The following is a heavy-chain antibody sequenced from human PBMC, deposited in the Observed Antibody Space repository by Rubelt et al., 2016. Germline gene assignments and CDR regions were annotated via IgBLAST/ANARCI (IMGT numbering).Heavy chain of an antibody. J-gene: IGHJ6*02. CDR1: GGSISSSSYY. CDR2: IYYSGST. V-gene: IGHV4-61*05. CDR3: ARNYCSSTSCFYGMDV. Sequence: QLQLQESGPGLVKPSETLSLTCTVSGGSISSSSYYWGWIRQPPGKGLEWIGYIYYSGSTNYNPSLRSRVTISVDTSKNQFSLKLSSVTAADTAVYYCARNYCSSTSCFYGMDVWGQGTTVTVSS. D-gene: IGHD2-2*01.